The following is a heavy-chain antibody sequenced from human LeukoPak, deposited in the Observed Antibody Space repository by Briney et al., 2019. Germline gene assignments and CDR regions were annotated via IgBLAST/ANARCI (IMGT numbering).Heavy chain of an antibody. CDR2: ISAYNGNT. Sequence: ASVKVSCKASGNTFTSYGISWLRQPPAQGLESMGWISAYNGNTNYAQKLQGRVTMTTDTSPSTGYMELRSLSSDDTAVYYCARDAPYYYDSSGPKAFDIWGQGTMVTVSS. D-gene: IGHD3-22*01. J-gene: IGHJ3*02. CDR1: GNTFTSYG. CDR3: ARDAPYYYDSSGPKAFDI. V-gene: IGHV1-18*01.